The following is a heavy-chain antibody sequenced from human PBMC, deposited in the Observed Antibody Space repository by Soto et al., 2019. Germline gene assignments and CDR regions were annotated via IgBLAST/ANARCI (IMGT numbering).Heavy chain of an antibody. V-gene: IGHV2-5*01. J-gene: IGHJ4*02. CDR1: GTSLSRSVVG. Sequence: QITLKESGPPLVKPTQTLTLTCTCSGTSLSRSVVGVAWISQPTGKALEWLALISSNEDYRFSPSLKNRITLSKDTSKNQVVLTLTNMDPVDTATYYCAHKRGMGPFDHWGQGTLVTVSS. CDR3: AHKRGMGPFDH. CDR2: ISSNEDY. D-gene: IGHD1-26*01.